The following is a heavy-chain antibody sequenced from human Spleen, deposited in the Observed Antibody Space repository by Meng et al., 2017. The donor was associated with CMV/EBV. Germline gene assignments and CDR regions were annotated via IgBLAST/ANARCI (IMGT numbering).Heavy chain of an antibody. D-gene: IGHD3-22*01. CDR1: GFTFSCYA. J-gene: IGHJ4*02. V-gene: IGHV3-30*04. CDR2: ISYDGSNK. Sequence: GFTFSCYAMHWVRQAPGKGLEWVAVISYDGSNKYYADSLTGRFTISRDNSKNTLYLQMNSLRAEDTAVYYCAKAPPRRDSSGYQIDYWGQGTLVTVSS. CDR3: AKAPPRRDSSGYQIDY.